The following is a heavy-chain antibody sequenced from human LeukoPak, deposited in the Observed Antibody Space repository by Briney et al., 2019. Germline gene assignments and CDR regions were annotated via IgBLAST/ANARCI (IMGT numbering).Heavy chain of an antibody. Sequence: ASETLSLTCTVSGGSISSYYWSWIRQPPGKGLEWIGYIYYSGSTNYNPSLKSRVTISVDTSKNQFSLKLSSVTAADTAVYYCARTPGVAAALDYWGQGTLVTVSS. D-gene: IGHD6-13*01. CDR3: ARTPGVAAALDY. CDR2: IYYSGST. J-gene: IGHJ4*02. V-gene: IGHV4-59*01. CDR1: GGSISSYY.